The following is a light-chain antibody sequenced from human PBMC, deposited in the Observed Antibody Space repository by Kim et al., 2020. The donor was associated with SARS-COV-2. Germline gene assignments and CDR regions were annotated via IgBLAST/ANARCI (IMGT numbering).Light chain of an antibody. CDR1: QSISSW. CDR2: KAS. V-gene: IGKV1-5*03. Sequence: DIQMTQSPSTLSASVGDRVTITCRASQSISSWLAWYQQKPGKAPKLLIYKASSLESGVPSSFSGSGSGTEFTLTISSLQPDDFATYYCQQDNSYPWTFGQGTKVEIK. J-gene: IGKJ1*01. CDR3: QQDNSYPWT.